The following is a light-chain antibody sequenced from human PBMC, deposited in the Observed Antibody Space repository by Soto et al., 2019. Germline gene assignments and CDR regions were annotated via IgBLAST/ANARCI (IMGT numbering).Light chain of an antibody. J-gene: IGLJ3*02. Sequence: QSVLTQPPSASGTPGQRVTISCSGSSSNIGSQTVNWYQQLPGTAPRLLIYNTYYRPSGVPDRLSGSKSGTSASLAISGLQSEDEADYYCAAWDDSLNGVVFGGGTQLTVL. CDR2: NTY. CDR3: AAWDDSLNGVV. CDR1: SSNIGSQT. V-gene: IGLV1-44*01.